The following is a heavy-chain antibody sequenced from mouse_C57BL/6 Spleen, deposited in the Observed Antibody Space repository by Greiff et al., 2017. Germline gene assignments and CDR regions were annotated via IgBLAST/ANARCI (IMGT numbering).Heavy chain of an antibody. V-gene: IGHV5-4*01. D-gene: IGHD6-1*01. CDR2: ISDGGSYT. CDR1: GFTFSSYA. J-gene: IGHJ3*01. Sequence: EVKLMESGGGLVKPGGSLKLSCAASGFTFSSYAMSWVRQTPEKRLEWVATISDGGSYTYYPDNVKGRFTISRDNAKNNLYLQRSHLKSEDTAMYYCARDLSPAWFAYWCQGTLFTVSA. CDR3: ARDLSPAWFAY.